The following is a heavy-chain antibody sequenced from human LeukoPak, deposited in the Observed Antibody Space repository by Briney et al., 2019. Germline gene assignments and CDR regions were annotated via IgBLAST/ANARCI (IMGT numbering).Heavy chain of an antibody. D-gene: IGHD6-19*01. CDR3: ARVRGIAVAGTASIYFDY. J-gene: IGHJ4*02. V-gene: IGHV3-7*01. CDR2: IKEDGSEK. Sequence: GGSLRLSCAASGFTFSSYWMSWVRQVPGKGLEWVANIKEDGSEKYYVDSVTGRFTISRDNAKNSLYLQMNSLRAEDTAVYYCARVRGIAVAGTASIYFDYWGQGTLVTVSS. CDR1: GFTFSSYW.